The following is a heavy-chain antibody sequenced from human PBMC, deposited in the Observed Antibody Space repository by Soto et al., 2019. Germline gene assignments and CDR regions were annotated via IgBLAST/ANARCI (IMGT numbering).Heavy chain of an antibody. D-gene: IGHD6-19*01. CDR3: ARAYSSGWYYYYGMDV. J-gene: IGHJ6*02. V-gene: IGHV4-4*02. CDR2: IYHSGST. Sequence: SETLSLTCAVSGDSISRSYWWSWVRQFPGKGLEWIGEIYHSGSTYYNPSLKSRVTISVDTSKNQFSLKLSSVTAADTAVYYCARAYSSGWYYYYGMDVWGQGTTVTVS. CDR1: GDSISRSYW.